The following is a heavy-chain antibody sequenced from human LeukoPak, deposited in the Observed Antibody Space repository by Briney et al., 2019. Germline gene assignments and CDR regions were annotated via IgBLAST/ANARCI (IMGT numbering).Heavy chain of an antibody. CDR2: IYTSKSM. V-gene: IGHV4-61*09. CDR1: GGSISSGFYD. J-gene: IGHJ4*02. Sequence: PSETLSLTCTVSGGSISSGFYDWYWIRQPAGKGLEWIGHIYTSKSMNYNPSLKSRVTISVDTSKNQFSLKLTSVTAADTAVYYCARGLLWFGEFREVDYWGQGTLVTVSS. CDR3: ARGLLWFGEFREVDY. D-gene: IGHD3-10*01.